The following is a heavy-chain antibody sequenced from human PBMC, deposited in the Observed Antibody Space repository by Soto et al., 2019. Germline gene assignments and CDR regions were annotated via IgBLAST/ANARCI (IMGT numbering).Heavy chain of an antibody. V-gene: IGHV3-53*04. CDR2: IYSGGST. D-gene: IGHD6-19*01. Sequence: GGSLRLSCAASGFTVSSNYMSWVRQAPGKGLDWVSVIYSGGSTYYADSVKGRFTISRHNSKNTLYLQMNSLRAEDTAVYYCARDLNAVAGPGAFDIWGQGTMVTVSS. CDR1: GFTVSSNY. J-gene: IGHJ3*02. CDR3: ARDLNAVAGPGAFDI.